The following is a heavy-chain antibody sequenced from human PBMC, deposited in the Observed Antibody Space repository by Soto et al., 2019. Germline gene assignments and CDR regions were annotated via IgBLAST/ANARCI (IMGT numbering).Heavy chain of an antibody. Sequence: SETLSLTCTVSGGSISSCGYYWIWIRQHPWKGLDWIGGINHSGSTHYNPSLKSRVSISVDTSKKQFSLNLSSVTAADTAVYYCAREPTDYDFWTGPYYYYGMDVWGQGTTVTVSS. CDR1: GGSISSCGYY. V-gene: IGHV4-39*07. CDR2: INHSGST. D-gene: IGHD3-3*01. CDR3: AREPTDYDFWTGPYYYYGMDV. J-gene: IGHJ6*02.